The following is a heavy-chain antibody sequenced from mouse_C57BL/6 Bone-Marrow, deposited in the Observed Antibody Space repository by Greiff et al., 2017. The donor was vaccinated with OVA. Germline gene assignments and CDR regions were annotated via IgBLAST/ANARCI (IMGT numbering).Heavy chain of an antibody. CDR1: GFSLTSYG. D-gene: IGHD1-1*01. V-gene: IGHV2-2*01. CDR2: FWSGGST. J-gene: IGHJ4*01. Sequence: VQLVESGPGLVQPSQSLSITCTVSGFSLTSYGVHWVRQSPGTGLEWLGVFWSGGSTDYNAAFIFRLSISKDNSKCQVFFKMNSLQADDTAIDYCARNYYGSSPYCAIDYWGQGTSVTVSS. CDR3: ARNYYGSSPYCAIDY.